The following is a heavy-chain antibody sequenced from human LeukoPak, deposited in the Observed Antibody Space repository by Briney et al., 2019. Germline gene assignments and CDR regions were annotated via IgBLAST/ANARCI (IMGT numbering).Heavy chain of an antibody. Sequence: LRLSCAASGFTFSSFAMSWIRQPPGKGLEWIGYIYHSGSTYYNPSLKSRVTISVDRSKNQFSLKLSSVTAADTAVYYCARDRRILEWLAPGYYYYYYMDVWGKGTTVTVSS. CDR3: ARDRRILEWLAPGYYYYYYMDV. J-gene: IGHJ6*03. CDR1: GFTFSSFA. CDR2: IYHSGST. V-gene: IGHV4-30-2*01. D-gene: IGHD3-3*01.